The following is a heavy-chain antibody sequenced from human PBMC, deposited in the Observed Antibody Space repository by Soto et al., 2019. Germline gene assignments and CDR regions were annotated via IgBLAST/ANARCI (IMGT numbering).Heavy chain of an antibody. D-gene: IGHD6-13*01. CDR1: SGSISSSNW. Sequence: SETLSLTCAVSSGSISSSNWWSWVRQPPGKGLEWIGEIYHSGSTNYNPSLKSRVTISVDKSKNQFSLKLSSVTAADTAVYYCAREWYSSSWYSDYWGQGTLVTVSS. V-gene: IGHV4-4*02. J-gene: IGHJ4*02. CDR3: AREWYSSSWYSDY. CDR2: IYHSGST.